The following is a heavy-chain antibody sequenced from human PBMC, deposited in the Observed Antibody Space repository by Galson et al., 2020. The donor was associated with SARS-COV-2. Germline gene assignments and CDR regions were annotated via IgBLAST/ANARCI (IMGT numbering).Heavy chain of an antibody. CDR2: IWYDGSNK. D-gene: IGHD2-21*02. CDR3: AREPHGYCGGDCYPSGTFDI. J-gene: IGHJ3*02. V-gene: IGHV3-33*01. CDR1: GFTFSSYG. Sequence: GESLKISCAASGFTFSSYGMHWVRQAPGKGLEWVAVIWYDGSNKYYADSVKGRFTISRDNSKNTLYLQMNSLRAKDTAVYYCAREPHGYCGGDCYPSGTFDIWGQGTMVTVSS.